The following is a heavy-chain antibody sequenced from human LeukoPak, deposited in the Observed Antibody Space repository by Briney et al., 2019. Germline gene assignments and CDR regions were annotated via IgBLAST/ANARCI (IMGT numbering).Heavy chain of an antibody. CDR3: AKAVMVRGVIDY. V-gene: IGHV3-23*01. J-gene: IGHJ4*02. Sequence: GGSLRLSCAASGFTFTSYAMSWVRQAPGKGLEWVSGISASGGATYYADSVKGRFTISRDNAKNSLYLQMNSLRAEDTALYYCAKAVMVRGVIDYWGQETLVTVSS. CDR1: GFTFTSYA. CDR2: ISASGGAT. D-gene: IGHD3-10*01.